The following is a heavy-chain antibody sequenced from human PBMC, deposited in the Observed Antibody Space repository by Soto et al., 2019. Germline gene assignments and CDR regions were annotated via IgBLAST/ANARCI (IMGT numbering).Heavy chain of an antibody. CDR1: GYTFTNYG. J-gene: IGHJ4*02. Sequence: QVQLVQSGAEVREPGASVKVSCKASGYTFTNYGVSWVRQAPGQGLEWMGWIGGYKGNTNYAQKLQGRVTLTTDTSRGTAYKELRSLRSDDTAVYYCAPHTLDTGMPSGYWGQGTLVTVSS. V-gene: IGHV1-18*01. CDR3: APHTLDTGMPSGY. CDR2: IGGYKGNT. D-gene: IGHD5-18*01.